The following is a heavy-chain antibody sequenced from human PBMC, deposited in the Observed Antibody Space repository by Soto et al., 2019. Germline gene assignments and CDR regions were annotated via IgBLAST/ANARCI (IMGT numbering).Heavy chain of an antibody. CDR2: IKSKADGETT. D-gene: IGHD4-4*01. CDR3: ARMTTVTRPYYYGMDV. CDR1: GITFSNSW. V-gene: IGHV3-15*07. J-gene: IGHJ6*02. Sequence: GGSLRLSCAASGITFSNSWMNWVRQAPGKGLEWVGRIKSKADGETTDYTAAVKGRFAISRDDSKKVLYLQLNSLKTEDTAVYYCARMTTVTRPYYYGMDVWGQGTTVTVSS.